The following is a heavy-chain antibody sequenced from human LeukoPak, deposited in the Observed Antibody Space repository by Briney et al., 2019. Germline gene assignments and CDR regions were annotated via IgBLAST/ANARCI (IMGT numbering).Heavy chain of an antibody. D-gene: IGHD2-8*01. J-gene: IGHJ3*02. CDR2: INPNSGGT. Sequence: ASVKVSCKASGYTFTGYYMHWVRQAPGQGLEWMGWINPNSGGTNYAQKFQGRVTMTRDTSISTAYMELSRLRSDDTAVYYCARSAFKWVAAFDIWGQGTMVTVSS. CDR1: GYTFTGYY. V-gene: IGHV1-2*02. CDR3: ARSAFKWVAAFDI.